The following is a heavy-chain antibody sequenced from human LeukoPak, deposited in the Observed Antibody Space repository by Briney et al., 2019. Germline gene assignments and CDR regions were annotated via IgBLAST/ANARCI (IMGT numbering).Heavy chain of an antibody. CDR1: GFTFSSYP. J-gene: IGHJ5*02. D-gene: IGHD3-10*01. V-gene: IGHV3-23*01. Sequence: GGSLRLSCAASGFTFSSYPMNWVRQAPGKGLEWVATIVSDGFNSYYTDSVKGRFALSRDNSKQTIYLQMNSLRAEDTAVYYCAKGLVLFFGDTRGQGTLVTVSS. CDR2: IVSDGFNS. CDR3: AKGLVLFFGDT.